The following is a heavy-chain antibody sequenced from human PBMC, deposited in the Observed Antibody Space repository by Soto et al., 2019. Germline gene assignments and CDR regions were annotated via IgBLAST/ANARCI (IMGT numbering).Heavy chain of an antibody. Sequence: QVQLQESGPGLVKPSQTLSLTCTVSGGSISSGGYYWSWIRQHPGKGLEWIGYIYYSGSTYYNPSLKSGVTISVDTSKNQFSRKLSSVTAADTAVYYCARDQVAATTSGGPDAFDIWGQGTMVTVSS. CDR3: ARDQVAATTSGGPDAFDI. CDR1: GGSISSGGYY. D-gene: IGHD6-25*01. CDR2: IYYSGST. V-gene: IGHV4-31*03. J-gene: IGHJ3*02.